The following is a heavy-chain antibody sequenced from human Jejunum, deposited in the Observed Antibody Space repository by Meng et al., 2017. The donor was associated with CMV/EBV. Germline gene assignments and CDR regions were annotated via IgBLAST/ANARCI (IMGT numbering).Heavy chain of an antibody. CDR3: ARDLPNYYFSLDY. V-gene: IGHV1-2*02. CDR2: INPNTGGT. D-gene: IGHD3-22*01. J-gene: IGHJ4*02. CDR1: GSTFNINY. Sequence: SGSTFNINYFHWVRQALGQGLELMGWINPNTGGTNYAQKFQGSVTMTRDTSISTAYMVLTGLRSDDTAIYFCARDLPNYYFSLDYWGQGALVTVSS.